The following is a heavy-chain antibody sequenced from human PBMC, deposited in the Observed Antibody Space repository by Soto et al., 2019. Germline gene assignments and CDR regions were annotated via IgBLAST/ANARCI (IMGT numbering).Heavy chain of an antibody. CDR3: AKVRGIGEGSNDAAPPIYYFGMDV. J-gene: IGHJ6*02. CDR2: MSVSGGAT. D-gene: IGHD3-3*01. V-gene: IGHV3-23*01. Sequence: EVQLLESGGGLLQPGGSVTLSCVASGFSFRSYAMNWVRQAPGKGLEWVSTMSVSGGATYYSDSVKGRFTVSRDNFKNPLFFNMKDLRVEDTALYYCAKVRGIGEGSNDAAPPIYYFGMDVWGQGTTVTVSS. CDR1: GFSFRSYA.